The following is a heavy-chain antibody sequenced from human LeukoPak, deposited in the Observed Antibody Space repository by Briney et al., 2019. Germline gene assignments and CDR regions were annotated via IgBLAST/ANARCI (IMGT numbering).Heavy chain of an antibody. CDR2: IKQDGSEK. D-gene: IGHD3-16*02. CDR3: ARVRYDYVWGSYRYGTTFDY. J-gene: IGHJ4*02. CDR1: GFTFSSYW. V-gene: IGHV3-7*01. Sequence: PGGSLRLSCAASGFTFSSYWMSWVRQAPGKGLEWVANIKQDGSEKYYVDSVKGRFTISRDNAKNSLYLQMNSLRAEDTAVYYCARVRYDYVWGSYRYGTTFDYWGQGTLVTVSS.